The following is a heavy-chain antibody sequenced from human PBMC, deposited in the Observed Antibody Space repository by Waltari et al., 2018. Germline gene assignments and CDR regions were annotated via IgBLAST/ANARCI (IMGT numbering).Heavy chain of an antibody. CDR3: ARDPLHASSFDY. CDR2: ISSSSSYI. Sequence: EVQLVESGGGLVKPGGSLRLSCAASGFTFSSYSMNWVRQAPGKGLEWVSSISSSSSYIYYADSVKGRFTISRDNAKNSLYLQMNSLRAEDTAVYYCARDPLHASSFDYWGQGTLVTVSS. CDR1: GFTFSSYS. J-gene: IGHJ4*02. V-gene: IGHV3-21*01.